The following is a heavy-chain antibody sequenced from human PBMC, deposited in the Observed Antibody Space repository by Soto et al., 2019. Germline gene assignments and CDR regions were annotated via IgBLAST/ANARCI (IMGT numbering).Heavy chain of an antibody. CDR2: INGDGGTT. J-gene: IGHJ4*02. CDR1: GFTFSSYW. CDR3: ARVGGSSWH. V-gene: IGHV3-74*01. D-gene: IGHD6-6*01. Sequence: EVQLVESGGGLVQPGGSLRLSCAASGFTFSSYWMHWVRQAPGKGLVWVSRINGDGGTTNYADSVKGRFTISRDNAKNTLFLQMNSLRVEDAAVYYCARVGGSSWHGGQGTVVTVSS.